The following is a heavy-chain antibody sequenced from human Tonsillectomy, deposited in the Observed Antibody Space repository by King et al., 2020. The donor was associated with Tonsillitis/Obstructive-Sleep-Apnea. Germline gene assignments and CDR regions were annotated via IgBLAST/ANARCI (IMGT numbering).Heavy chain of an antibody. D-gene: IGHD2-2*02. CDR3: ARDPEDCSTKTTSCYIASPDY. Sequence: VQLVESGGGVVQPGRSLRLSCAASGFTFVSYAMHWVRQAPGKGLEWVAVISYDGNNKYYADSVKGRFTISRDNSKNTLYLQMSSLRGEDTAVYYCARDPEDCSTKTTSCYIASPDYWGQGTLVTVSS. V-gene: IGHV3-30*04. CDR1: GFTFVSYA. CDR2: ISYDGNNK. J-gene: IGHJ4*02.